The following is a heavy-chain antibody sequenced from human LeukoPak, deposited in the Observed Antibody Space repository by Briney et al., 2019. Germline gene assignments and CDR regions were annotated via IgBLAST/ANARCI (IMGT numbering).Heavy chain of an antibody. CDR1: GFTFSSYA. CDR3: ARDGSSSWACDY. Sequence: GRSLRPSCAASGFTFSSYAMHWVRQAPGKGLEWVAVISYDGSNKYYADSVKGRFTISRDNSKNTLYLQMNSLRAEDTAVYYCARDGSSSWACDYWGQGTLVTVSS. V-gene: IGHV3-30-3*01. J-gene: IGHJ4*02. CDR2: ISYDGSNK. D-gene: IGHD6-13*01.